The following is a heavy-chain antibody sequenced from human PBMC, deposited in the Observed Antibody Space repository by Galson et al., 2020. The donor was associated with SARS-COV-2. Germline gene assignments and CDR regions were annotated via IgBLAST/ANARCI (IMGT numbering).Heavy chain of an antibody. V-gene: IGHV4-34*01. CDR3: ATGGYFYYYGMDV. CDR2: INHSGST. CDR1: GGSFSGYY. J-gene: IGHJ6*02. Sequence: SETLSLTCAVYGGSFSGYYWSWIRQPPGKGLEWLGDINHSGSTNYNPSLKSRVTISVDTSKNQFSLKLSSVTAADTAVYYWATGGYFYYYGMDVWGQGTTVTVSS. D-gene: IGHD2-15*01.